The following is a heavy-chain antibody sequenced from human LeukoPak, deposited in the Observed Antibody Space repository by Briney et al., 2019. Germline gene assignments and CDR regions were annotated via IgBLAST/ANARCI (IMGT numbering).Heavy chain of an antibody. CDR3: ARHGYGYYFDY. D-gene: IGHD5-12*01. CDR1: DYSFSNYW. Sequence: GESLKISCKGSDYSFSNYWIGWVRQMPGKGLEWMGMIYIGDSDSRYSSSFEGQVTMSADKSVNTAYLHWSSLKASDTAMYYCARHGYGYYFDYWGQGTLVTVSS. V-gene: IGHV5-51*01. CDR2: IYIGDSDS. J-gene: IGHJ4*02.